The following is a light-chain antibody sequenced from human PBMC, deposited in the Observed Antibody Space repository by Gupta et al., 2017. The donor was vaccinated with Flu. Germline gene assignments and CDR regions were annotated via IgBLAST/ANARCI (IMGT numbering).Light chain of an antibody. Sequence: GTLSLSPGERATLSGRASQSVNNNLLTWYQQKPGQAPRLLIYGAYSRATGIPDRFSGSRSGTDFTLTIRRFAPEPFAGYYCQQYGISECTFG. J-gene: IGKJ2*02. CDR3: QQYGISECT. V-gene: IGKV3-20*01. CDR1: QSVNNNL. CDR2: GAY.